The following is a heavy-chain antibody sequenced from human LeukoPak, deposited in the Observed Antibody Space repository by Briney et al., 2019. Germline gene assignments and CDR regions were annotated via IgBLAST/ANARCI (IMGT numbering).Heavy chain of an antibody. V-gene: IGHV3-30*18. D-gene: IGHD4-17*01. Sequence: GGSLRLSCAASGFTFSSYWMHWVRQAPGKGLEWVAGMSYDGGNIYHRDSVKGRFTISRDNSKNTLYLQMDSLRAEDKAIYYCANGIERGAYGTPFDYWGQGTLVTVFS. CDR3: ANGIERGAYGTPFDY. J-gene: IGHJ4*02. CDR2: MSYDGGNI. CDR1: GFTFSSYW.